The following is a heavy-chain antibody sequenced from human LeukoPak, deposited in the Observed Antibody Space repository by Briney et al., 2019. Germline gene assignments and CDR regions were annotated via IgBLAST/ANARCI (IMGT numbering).Heavy chain of an antibody. V-gene: IGHV1-58*02. J-gene: IGHJ4*02. CDR2: IVVGSGNT. D-gene: IGHD4-23*01. CDR3: AAGHDFGGSYDFDY. Sequence: GTSVKVSCKASGVTFTSSAMQWVRQARGQRLEWIGWIVVGSGNTNYAQKFQERVTITRDMSTSTAYMELSSLRSEDTAVYYCAAGHDFGGSYDFDYWGQGTLVTVSS. CDR1: GVTFTSSA.